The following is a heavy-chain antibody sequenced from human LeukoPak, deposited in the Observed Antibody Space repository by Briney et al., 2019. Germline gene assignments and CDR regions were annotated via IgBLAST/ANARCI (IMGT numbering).Heavy chain of an antibody. D-gene: IGHD3-3*01. Sequence: SVKVSCKASGGTFSNYAISWVRQAPGQGPEWMGGIITNYGTTNYAQKYQGRVTITADESTTTVYMELSSLRSEDTAVYYCARPRTYYDFWRGYPPFDYWGQGTLVTVSS. V-gene: IGHV1-69*13. CDR1: GGTFSNYA. CDR3: ARPRTYYDFWRGYPPFDY. CDR2: IITNYGTT. J-gene: IGHJ4*02.